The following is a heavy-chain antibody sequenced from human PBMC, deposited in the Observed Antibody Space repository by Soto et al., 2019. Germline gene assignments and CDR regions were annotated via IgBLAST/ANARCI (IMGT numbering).Heavy chain of an antibody. CDR2: SIPIFGTA. CDR3: ARDRGDGYNRVYYFDY. V-gene: IGHV1-69*12. D-gene: IGHD3-10*01. J-gene: IGHJ4*02. CDR1: GGTFSSYA. Sequence: QVQLVQSGAEVKKPGSSVKVSCKASGGTFSSYAISWVRQAPGQGLEWMGGSIPIFGTANYAQKFQGRVTITADESTSTAYMELSSLRSEDTAVYYCARDRGDGYNRVYYFDYWGQGTLVTVSS.